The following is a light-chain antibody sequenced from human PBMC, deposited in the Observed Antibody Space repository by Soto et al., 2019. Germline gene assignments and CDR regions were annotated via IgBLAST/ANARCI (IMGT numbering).Light chain of an antibody. CDR1: NSDIGGYNY. Sequence: QSALTQPASVSGSPGQSITISCTGTNSDIGGYNYVSWYQQHPGKAPKLMIYDVSNRPSGVSYRFSGSKSGNTASLTISGLQAEDEADYYCSSYTSRRTLGVFGGGTPLTVL. CDR3: SSYTSRRTLGV. CDR2: DVS. J-gene: IGLJ2*01. V-gene: IGLV2-14*03.